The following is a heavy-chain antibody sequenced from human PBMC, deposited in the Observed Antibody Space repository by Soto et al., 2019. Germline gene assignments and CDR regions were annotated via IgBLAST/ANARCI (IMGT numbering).Heavy chain of an antibody. CDR1: GYAFIAYY. Sequence: GASVKVSCKASGYAFIAYYMHWVGQAPGEGLEWMGCINPDSGGTKYAQKFQGRVTMTRDTYITTAYMDLSSLRSDDTAVFYCVRALSFGSGTFDYWG. D-gene: IGHD1-26*01. J-gene: IGHJ4*01. CDR2: INPDSGGT. CDR3: VRALSFGSGTFDY. V-gene: IGHV1-2*02.